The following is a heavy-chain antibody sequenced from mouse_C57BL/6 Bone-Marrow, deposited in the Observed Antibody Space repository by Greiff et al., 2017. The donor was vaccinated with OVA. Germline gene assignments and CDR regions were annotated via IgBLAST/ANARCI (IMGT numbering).Heavy chain of an antibody. CDR2: IDPENGDT. J-gene: IGHJ2*01. CDR3: TTYRY. Sequence: VQLKESGAELVRPGASVKLSCTASGFNIKDDYMHWVKERPEQGLEWIGWIDPENGDTEYASKFQGKATITADTSSKTVYLHLSRLTSEDTAVYYCTTYRYWGQGTTLTVSS. CDR1: GFNIKDDY. V-gene: IGHV14-4*01.